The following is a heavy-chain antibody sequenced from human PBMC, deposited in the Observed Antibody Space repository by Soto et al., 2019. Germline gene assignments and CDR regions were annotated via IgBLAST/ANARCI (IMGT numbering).Heavy chain of an antibody. D-gene: IGHD6-19*01. V-gene: IGHV3-9*01. J-gene: IGHJ4*02. CDR1: GFDFSEYA. CDR2: ISWNSGNI. CDR3: AKDHLGGALAVPFFDQ. Sequence: EVQLVESGGGLVQPGRSLRLSCTASGFDFSEYAMHWVRQAPGKGLEWVSGISWNSGNIGYAESVKGRFTISRDNASNSLFLQMNSLRPEDTAVYYCAKDHLGGALAVPFFDQRGQGAQVTVSS.